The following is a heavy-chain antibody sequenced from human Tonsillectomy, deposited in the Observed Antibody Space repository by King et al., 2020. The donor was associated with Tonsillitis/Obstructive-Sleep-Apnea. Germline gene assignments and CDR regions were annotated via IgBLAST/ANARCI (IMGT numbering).Heavy chain of an antibody. D-gene: IGHD2-15*01. Sequence: EVQLVESGGGLVQPGGSLRLSCAASGFTFSSYAMIWVRQAPGKGLEWVSGIRGSGPTTYYADSVKGRFTISRDNSKNTLYLQMNSLRVEDTAVYYCAKDLIVAVVGASSDAFDIWGQGTMVTVSS. CDR1: GFTFSSYA. CDR3: AKDLIVAVVGASSDAFDI. V-gene: IGHV3-23*04. CDR2: IRGSGPTT. J-gene: IGHJ3*02.